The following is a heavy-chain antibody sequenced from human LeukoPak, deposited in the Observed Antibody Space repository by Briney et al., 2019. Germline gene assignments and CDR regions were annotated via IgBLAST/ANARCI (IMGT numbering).Heavy chain of an antibody. V-gene: IGHV3-23*01. Sequence: GGSLRLSCAASTFTFGSYAMTWVRQAPGEGLEWVAVISDGGDNIHYADSVKGRFTISRDNSKNTLYLQMNSLRAEDTAVYYCARARAYYYDSSGYYLWKYYFDYWGQGTLVTVSS. J-gene: IGHJ4*02. CDR3: ARARAYYYDSSGYYLWKYYFDY. CDR2: ISDGGDNI. D-gene: IGHD3-22*01. CDR1: TFTFGSYA.